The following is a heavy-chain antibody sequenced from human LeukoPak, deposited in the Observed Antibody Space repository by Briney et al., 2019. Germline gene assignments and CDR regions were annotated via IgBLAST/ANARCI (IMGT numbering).Heavy chain of an antibody. CDR2: INPNSGGT. CDR3: ARGEVLRFLEWLLPPDY. D-gene: IGHD3-3*01. CDR1: GYTFTGYY. V-gene: IGHV1-2*02. Sequence: ASVKVSCTASGYTFTGYYMHWVRQAPGQGLAWMGWINPNSGGTNYAQKFQGRVTMTRDTSISTAYMELSRLRSDDTAVYYCARGEVLRFLEWLLPPDYWGQGTLVTVSS. J-gene: IGHJ4*02.